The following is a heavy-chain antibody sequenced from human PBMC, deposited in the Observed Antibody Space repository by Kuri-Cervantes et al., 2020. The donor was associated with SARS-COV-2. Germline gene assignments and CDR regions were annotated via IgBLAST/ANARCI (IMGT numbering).Heavy chain of an antibody. CDR3: ARGNAIAAAGNWTWFDP. Sequence: GGSLRLSCATSGFTFSDYGLHWVRQAPGKGLEWVAVISYDGSNKYYADSVKGRFTISRDNSKNTLYLQMNSLRAEDTAVYYCARGNAIAAAGNWTWFDPWGQGTLVTVSS. V-gene: IGHV3-30*19. D-gene: IGHD6-13*01. CDR1: GFTFSDYG. CDR2: ISYDGSNK. J-gene: IGHJ5*02.